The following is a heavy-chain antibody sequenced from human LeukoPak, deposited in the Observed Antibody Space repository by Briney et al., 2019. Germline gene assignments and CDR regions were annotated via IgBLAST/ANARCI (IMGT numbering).Heavy chain of an antibody. CDR2: ISKDGSMR. CDR1: GFSFTKYA. CDR3: ARSNYDSTTFYYHLDL. V-gene: IGHV3-30*04. Sequence: GGSLRVSCAASGFSFTKYAMAWVRQAPGKGLEWVAIISKDGSMRYYADSVKGRFTISRDNAKNTLSLQMNSLSAEDTAVYSCARSNYDSTTFYYHLDLWGQGTLVNVSS. J-gene: IGHJ5*02. D-gene: IGHD2/OR15-2a*01.